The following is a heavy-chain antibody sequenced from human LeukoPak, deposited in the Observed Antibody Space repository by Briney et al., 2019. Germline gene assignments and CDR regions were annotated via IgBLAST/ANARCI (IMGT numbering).Heavy chain of an antibody. J-gene: IGHJ3*02. D-gene: IGHD5-24*01. CDR2: IWYDGSNK. CDR3: ARDRTRWLQSDHIAFDI. V-gene: IGHV3-33*01. CDR1: GFTFSSYG. Sequence: GGSLRLSCAASGFTFSSYGMHWVRQAPGKGLEWVAVIWYDGSNKYYADSVKGRFTISRDNSKNTLYLEMNSLRAEDTAVYYCARDRTRWLQSDHIAFDIWGQGTMVTVSS.